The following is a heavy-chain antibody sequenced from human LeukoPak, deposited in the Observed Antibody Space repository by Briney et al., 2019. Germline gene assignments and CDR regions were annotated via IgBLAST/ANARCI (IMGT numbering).Heavy chain of an antibody. CDR2: IKQDGSEK. CDR1: GFTFSSYW. V-gene: IGHV3-7*01. D-gene: IGHD3-22*01. Sequence: GGSLRLSCAASGFTFSSYWMSWVRQAPGKGLEWVANIKQDGSEKYYVDSVKGRFTISRDNAKNSLYLQMNSLRAEDTAVYYCARVYYYDSSGYYYTYFQHWGQGTLVTVSS. J-gene: IGHJ1*01. CDR3: ARVYYYDSSGYYYTYFQH.